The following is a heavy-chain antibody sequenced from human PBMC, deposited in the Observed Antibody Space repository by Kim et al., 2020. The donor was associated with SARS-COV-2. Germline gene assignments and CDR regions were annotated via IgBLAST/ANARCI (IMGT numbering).Heavy chain of an antibody. V-gene: IGHV3-20*01. Sequence: GGSLRLSCAASGFTFDDYGMSWVRQAPGKGLEWVSGINWNGGSTGYADSVKGRFTISRDNAKNSLYLQMNSLRAEDTALYHCARVLGYGSSGWYRGYFDYWGQGTLVTVSS. CDR3: ARVLGYGSSGWYRGYFDY. J-gene: IGHJ4*02. CDR2: INWNGGST. D-gene: IGHD6-19*01. CDR1: GFTFDDYG.